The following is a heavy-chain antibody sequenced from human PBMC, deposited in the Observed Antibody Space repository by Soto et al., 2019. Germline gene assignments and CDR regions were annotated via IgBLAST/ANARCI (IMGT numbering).Heavy chain of an antibody. V-gene: IGHV3-30-3*01. J-gene: IGHJ6*02. CDR2: ISYDGSNK. CDR3: ARDGDIVATILYYYGMDV. Sequence: QVQLVESGGGVVQPGRSLRLSCAASGFTFSSYAMHWVRQAPGKGLEWVAVISYDGSNKYYADSVKGRFTISRDNSKNTLYLQMNSLRAEDPAVYYCARDGDIVATILYYYGMDVWGQGTTVTVSS. D-gene: IGHD5-12*01. CDR1: GFTFSSYA.